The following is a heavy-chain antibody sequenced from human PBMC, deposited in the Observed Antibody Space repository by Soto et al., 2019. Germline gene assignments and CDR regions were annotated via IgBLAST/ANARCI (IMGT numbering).Heavy chain of an antibody. Sequence: ASVKVSCKASGYTFTRYTMNWVRQAPGQRLEWMGWINPDNGNTKSSQKFQDRVIITRDTSASTACMDLSSLRSEDTAVYYCARGIATGHLDPWGQGTLVTVSS. V-gene: IGHV1-3*01. CDR2: INPDNGNT. D-gene: IGHD2-15*01. CDR1: GYTFTRYT. J-gene: IGHJ5*02. CDR3: ARGIATGHLDP.